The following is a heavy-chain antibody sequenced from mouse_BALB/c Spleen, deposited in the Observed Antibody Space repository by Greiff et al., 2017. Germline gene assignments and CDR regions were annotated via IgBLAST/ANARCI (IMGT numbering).Heavy chain of an antibody. Sequence: EVMLVESGGGLVKLGGSLKLSCAASGFTFSSYYMSWVRQTPEKRLELVAAINSNGGSTYYPDTVKGRFTISRDNAKNTLYLQMSSLKSEDTALYYCARQGDYYGSSYDAMDYWGQGTSVTVSS. CDR1: GFTFSSYY. D-gene: IGHD1-1*01. CDR3: ARQGDYYGSSYDAMDY. J-gene: IGHJ4*01. V-gene: IGHV5-6-2*01. CDR2: INSNGGST.